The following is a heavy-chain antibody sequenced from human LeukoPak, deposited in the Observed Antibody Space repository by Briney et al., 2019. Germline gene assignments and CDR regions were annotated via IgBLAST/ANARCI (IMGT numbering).Heavy chain of an antibody. CDR1: GFTFNGKW. V-gene: IGHV3-7*01. CDR3: ASQSFARFDP. CDR2: IQHDGSEQ. J-gene: IGHJ5*02. Sequence: GGSLRLSCVASGFTFNGKWMSWVRQAPGKGLEWVGNIQHDGSEQYPVDSVKGRFTISRDNARNSLFLQMNSLRVEDTAVYYCASQSFARFDPWGQGTLVTVSS. D-gene: IGHD3-16*01.